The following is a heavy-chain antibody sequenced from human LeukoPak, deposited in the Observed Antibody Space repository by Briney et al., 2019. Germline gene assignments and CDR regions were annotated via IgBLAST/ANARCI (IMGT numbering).Heavy chain of an antibody. D-gene: IGHD2-8*01. CDR3: ARVVLLIVYATHFDY. V-gene: IGHV4-30-2*01. CDR1: GGSISSGGYY. CDR2: IYHSWIT. J-gene: IGHJ4*02. Sequence: SETLSLTCTVSGGSISSGGYYWSWIRQPPGKGLEWIVYIYHSWITYYNPSLKSRVTISVDRSKNQFSLKLSSVTAAHTAVYYCARVVLLIVYATHFDYWGQGPLVTVPS.